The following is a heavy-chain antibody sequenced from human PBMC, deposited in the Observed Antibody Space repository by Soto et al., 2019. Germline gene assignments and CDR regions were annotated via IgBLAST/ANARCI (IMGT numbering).Heavy chain of an antibody. CDR2: IYDTESA. CDR1: GGSISSGDYY. J-gene: IGHJ4*02. Sequence: SETLSLTCTVSGGSISSGDYYWSWIRHLPGKGLEWIGYIYDTESAYYNPSLKSRVSISMDTSENHFAMRLTSVTAADSAVYYCARASSSSSAADYWGQG. D-gene: IGHD6-6*01. V-gene: IGHV4-31*03. CDR3: ARASSSSSAADY.